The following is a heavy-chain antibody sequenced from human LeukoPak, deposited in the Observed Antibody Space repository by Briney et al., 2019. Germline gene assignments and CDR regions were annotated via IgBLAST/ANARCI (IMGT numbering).Heavy chain of an antibody. CDR3: ARGSSRFDC. CDR1: GDSFSSGY. Sequence: PSETLSLTCTVSGDSFSSGYWSWIRQPPGKGLEWIGYTSYSDSTRYSPSLKSRVTMSIDTSMNQFSLKVTSETAADTAVYYCARGSSRFDCWGQGTLVTISS. D-gene: IGHD6-13*01. CDR2: TSYSDST. J-gene: IGHJ4*02. V-gene: IGHV4-59*01.